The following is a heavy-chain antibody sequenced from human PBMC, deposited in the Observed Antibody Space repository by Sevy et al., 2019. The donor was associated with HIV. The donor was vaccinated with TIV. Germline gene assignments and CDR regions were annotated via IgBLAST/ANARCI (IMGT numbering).Heavy chain of an antibody. V-gene: IGHV3-53*01. CDR3: ARDRRFCGNECYLYYYYGMDA. D-gene: IGHD3-16*02. J-gene: IGHJ6*02. CDR2: IHADGSS. Sequence: GGSLRLSCAASGFNVNDNYMTWVRQAPGKGLEWVSIIHADGSSYYADSVKGRCTMSRDDSKNIVNLQMNSLRADDTAVYYCARDRRFCGNECYLYYYYGMDAWGQGTAVTVSS. CDR1: GFNVNDNY.